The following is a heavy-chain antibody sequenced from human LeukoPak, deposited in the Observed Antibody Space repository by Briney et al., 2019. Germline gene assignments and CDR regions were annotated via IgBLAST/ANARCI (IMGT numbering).Heavy chain of an antibody. Sequence: GGSLRLSCAASGFTFDDFGMAWVRQVPGKGLEWVSGINWNADTTAYGDSVKGRFTISRDNAKNSLYLQMNSLRAEDTALYYCARAQLPDHYDGSGEYYRYYFDSRGQGTLVTVSS. CDR2: INWNADTT. CDR1: GFTFDDFG. CDR3: ARAQLPDHYDGSGEYYRYYFDS. D-gene: IGHD3-22*01. V-gene: IGHV3-20*04. J-gene: IGHJ4*02.